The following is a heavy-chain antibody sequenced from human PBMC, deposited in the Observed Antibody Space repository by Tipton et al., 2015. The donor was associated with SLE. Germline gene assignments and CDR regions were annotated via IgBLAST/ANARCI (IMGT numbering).Heavy chain of an antibody. CDR3: ARELLPLYGMDV. Sequence: SLRLSCAASGFTFSNYDMHWVRQAPGKGLEWVSIITYDGSHKYYADSVKGRLTSSRDNSKNTLYLQMNSLRAEDTAVYYCARELLPLYGMDVWGQGTTVTVSS. CDR1: GFTFSNYD. D-gene: IGHD3-22*01. V-gene: IGHV3-30*04. J-gene: IGHJ6*02. CDR2: ITYDGSHK.